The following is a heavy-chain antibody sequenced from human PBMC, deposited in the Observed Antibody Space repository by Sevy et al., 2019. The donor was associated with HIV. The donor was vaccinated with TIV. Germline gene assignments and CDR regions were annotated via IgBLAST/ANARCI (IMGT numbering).Heavy chain of an antibody. CDR3: ARDLVGASQYYYYYYYMDV. J-gene: IGHJ6*03. CDR2: ISSSSSYI. V-gene: IGHV3-21*01. D-gene: IGHD1-26*01. CDR1: GFTSSSYS. Sequence: GGSLRLSCAASGFTSSSYSMNWVRQAPGKGLEWVSSISSSSSYIYYADSVKGRFTISRDNAKNSLYLQMNSLRAEDTAVYYCARDLVGASQYYYYYYYMDVWGKGTTVTVSS.